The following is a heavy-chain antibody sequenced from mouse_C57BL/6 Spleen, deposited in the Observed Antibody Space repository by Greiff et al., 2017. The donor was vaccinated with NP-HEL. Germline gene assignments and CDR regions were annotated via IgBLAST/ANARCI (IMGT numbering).Heavy chain of an antibody. Sequence: VQLQQPGAELVKPGASVKLSCKASGYTFTSYWMHWVKQRPGRGLEWIGRIDPNRGGTKYNEKFKSKATLTVDKHSSTAYMQLSSLPSEDSAFYHVARGFIYYYGSSHFDYWGQGTTLTVSS. D-gene: IGHD1-1*01. V-gene: IGHV1-72*01. J-gene: IGHJ2*01. CDR2: IDPNRGGT. CDR1: GYTFTSYW. CDR3: ARGFIYYYGSSHFDY.